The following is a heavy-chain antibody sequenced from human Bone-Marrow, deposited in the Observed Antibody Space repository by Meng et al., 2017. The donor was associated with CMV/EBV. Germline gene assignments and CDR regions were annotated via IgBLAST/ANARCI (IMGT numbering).Heavy chain of an antibody. D-gene: IGHD6-13*01. Sequence: ASVKVSCKASGYTFTSYYMHWVRQAPGQGLEWMGIINPSGGSTSYAQKFQGRVTMTRDTSTSTVYMELSSLRSEDTAVYYCARDRKVEQQLVELGYWGQGPRVTGYS. CDR3: ARDRKVEQQLVELGY. CDR2: INPSGGST. CDR1: GYTFTSYY. V-gene: IGHV1-46*01. J-gene: IGHJ4*02.